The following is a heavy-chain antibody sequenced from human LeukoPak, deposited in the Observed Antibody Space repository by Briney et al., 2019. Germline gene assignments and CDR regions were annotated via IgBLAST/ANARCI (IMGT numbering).Heavy chain of an antibody. CDR1: GGSFSGYY. D-gene: IGHD1-26*01. J-gene: IGHJ5*02. Sequence: SETLSLTCAVYGGSFSGYYWSWIRQPLGKGLEWIGEINHSGSTNYNPSLKSRVTISVDTSKNQFSLKLSSVTAADTAVYYCASSSGSYSGGWFDPWGQGTLVTVSS. CDR3: ASSSGSYSGGWFDP. CDR2: INHSGST. V-gene: IGHV4-34*01.